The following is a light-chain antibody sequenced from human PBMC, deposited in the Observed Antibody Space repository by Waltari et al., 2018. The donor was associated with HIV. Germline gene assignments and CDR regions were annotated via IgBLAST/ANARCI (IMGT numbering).Light chain of an antibody. CDR2: ASS. CDR3: HVYGGSPRWT. J-gene: IGKJ1*01. Sequence: VLTQSPSTLFVSHGGNATLSSRASQTIDQKSVSWYQQRPGQAPRLVLFASSTRATGIPDRFRGSESGTEFTLTIRRLEPEDFAIYYCHVYGGSPRWTFGPGTRLE. CDR1: QTIDQKS. V-gene: IGKV3-20*01.